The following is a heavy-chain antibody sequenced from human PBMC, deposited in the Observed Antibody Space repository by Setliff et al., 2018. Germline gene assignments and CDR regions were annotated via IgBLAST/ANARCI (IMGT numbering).Heavy chain of an antibody. CDR2: ISDDGSNE. Sequence: GGSLRLSCAASGFTVSTFSMHWVCQAPVKGLEWVATISDDGSNEFYADSVKGRFTVFRDNSKNTLYLQMNSLRAGDTAMYYCAKDPNGDFVGAFDSWGRGTLVTVSS. CDR3: AKDPNGDFVGAFDS. J-gene: IGHJ5*01. CDR1: GFTVSTFS. V-gene: IGHV3-30*18. D-gene: IGHD2-21*02.